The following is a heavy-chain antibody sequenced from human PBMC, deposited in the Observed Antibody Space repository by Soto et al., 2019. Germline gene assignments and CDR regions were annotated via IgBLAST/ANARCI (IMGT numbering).Heavy chain of an antibody. D-gene: IGHD6-6*01. J-gene: IGHJ6*02. CDR3: AKESYSSSSYCYGMDV. CDR2: ISYDGSNK. CDR1: GFTFSSYG. Sequence: QVQLVESGGGVVQPGRSLRLSCAASGFTFSSYGMHWVRQAPGEGLEWVAVISYDGSNKYYADSVKGRFTISRDNSKNTLFLQMNSLRGEDTAVYYCAKESYSSSSYCYGMDVWGQGTTVTVSS. V-gene: IGHV3-30*18.